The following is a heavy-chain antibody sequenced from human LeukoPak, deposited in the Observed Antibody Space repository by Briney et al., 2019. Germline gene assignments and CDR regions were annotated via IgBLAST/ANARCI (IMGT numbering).Heavy chain of an antibody. CDR3: ARDAGGSGWYFFDY. Sequence: PGGSLRLSCAASGFTFSSYATSWVRQAPGKGLEWVSAISGSGGSTYYADSVKGRFTISRDNAKNSLYLQMNSLRAEDTAVYYCARDAGGSGWYFFDYWGQGTLVTVSS. D-gene: IGHD6-19*01. J-gene: IGHJ4*02. CDR2: ISGSGGST. CDR1: GFTFSSYA. V-gene: IGHV3-23*01.